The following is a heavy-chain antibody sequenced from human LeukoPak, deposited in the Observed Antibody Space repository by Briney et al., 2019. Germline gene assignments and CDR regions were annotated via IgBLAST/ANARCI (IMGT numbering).Heavy chain of an antibody. V-gene: IGHV4-59*12. CDR3: ARTVLTGVFDY. J-gene: IGHJ4*02. CDR2: IYYSGST. CDR1: GGSISSYY. Sequence: SETLSLTCTVSGGSISSYYWSWIRQPPGKGLEWIGYIYYSGSTNYNPSLKSRVTISVDTSKNQFSLKLSSVTAADTAVYYCARTVLTGVFDYWGQGTLVTVSS. D-gene: IGHD7-27*01.